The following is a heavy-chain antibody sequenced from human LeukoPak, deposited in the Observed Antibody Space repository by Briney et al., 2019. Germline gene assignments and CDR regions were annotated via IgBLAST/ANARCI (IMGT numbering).Heavy chain of an antibody. D-gene: IGHD3-22*01. J-gene: IGHJ4*02. CDR1: GFTFSSYW. CDR2: ITGDGGTT. CDR3: ARDHSAEQHYYDSSAYYPDY. V-gene: IGHV3-74*01. Sequence: GGSLRLSCAASGFTFSSYWMHWVRHAPGKGLVWVSRITGDGGTTDYADSVKGRFTISRDNAKNTLYLEMNSLRAEDTAVYYCARDHSAEQHYYDSSAYYPDYWGQGTLVTVSS.